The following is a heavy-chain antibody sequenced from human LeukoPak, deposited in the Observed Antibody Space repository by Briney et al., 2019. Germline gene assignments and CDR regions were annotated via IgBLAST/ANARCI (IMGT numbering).Heavy chain of an antibody. CDR1: GFTFSSYA. CDR3: AKDLGWLADYYYYYGMDV. D-gene: IGHD6-19*01. J-gene: IGHJ6*02. V-gene: IGHV3-64*01. CDR2: ISSNGGST. Sequence: GGSLRLSRAASGFTFSSYAMHWVRQAPGKGLEYVSAISSNGGSTYYANSVKGRFTISRDNSKNTLYLQMNSLRAEDTAVYYCAKDLGWLADYYYYYGMDVWGQGTTVTVSS.